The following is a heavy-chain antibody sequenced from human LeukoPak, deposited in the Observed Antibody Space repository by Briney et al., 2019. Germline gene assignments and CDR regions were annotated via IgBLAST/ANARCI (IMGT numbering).Heavy chain of an antibody. D-gene: IGHD3-3*01. CDR1: GGSISSGSYY. J-gene: IGHJ3*02. CDR2: IYTSGST. Sequence: SQTLTLTCTVSGGSISSGSYYWSWIRQPAGKGREWIARIYTSGSTNYNPSLKSRVTISVDTSKNQFSLKLSSVTAADTAVYYCARDRHSIRFLEWLTPFDIWGQGTMVTVSS. CDR3: ARDRHSIRFLEWLTPFDI. V-gene: IGHV4-61*02.